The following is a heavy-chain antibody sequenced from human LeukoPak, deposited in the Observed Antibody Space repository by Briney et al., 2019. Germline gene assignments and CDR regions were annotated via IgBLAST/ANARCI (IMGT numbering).Heavy chain of an antibody. J-gene: IGHJ4*02. Sequence: GASVKVSCKASGYTFTSYDINWVRQSTGQGLEWMGWMNPNSGNTGYAQKFQGRVTMTRNTSISTAYMELSSLRSEDTAVYYCARGHFTGSGSYYAFDYWGQGTLVTDSS. CDR1: GYTFTSYD. D-gene: IGHD3-10*01. CDR2: MNPNSGNT. V-gene: IGHV1-8*01. CDR3: ARGHFTGSGSYYAFDY.